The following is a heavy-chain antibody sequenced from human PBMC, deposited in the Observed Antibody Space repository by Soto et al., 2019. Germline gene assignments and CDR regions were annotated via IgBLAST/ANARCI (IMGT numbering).Heavy chain of an antibody. D-gene: IGHD4-17*01. Sequence: QVQLVESGGGVVQPGRSLRLSCAASGFTFNSYNMHWVRQAPGRGLEWVAVTWYDGSNKYNADAVKGRFTISRDNSKNTLYLQMNSLRAEDTALYYCARDLGPTTVIVPGYWGHGTLVTVSS. CDR2: TWYDGSNK. CDR3: ARDLGPTTVIVPGY. V-gene: IGHV3-33*01. J-gene: IGHJ4*01. CDR1: GFTFNSYN.